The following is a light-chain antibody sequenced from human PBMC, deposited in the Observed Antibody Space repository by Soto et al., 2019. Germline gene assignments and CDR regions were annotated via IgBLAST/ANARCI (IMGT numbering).Light chain of an antibody. Sequence: DIQMTQSPSSLSASVGDRVTITCRASQSISSYLNWYQQKPGKAPKLLIYAASSLHSGVPSRFSGSGSGTDFTLTISSLQPEDFATYCCPQRYSTHWLSFGGGNKVDIK. J-gene: IGKJ4*01. V-gene: IGKV1-39*01. CDR2: AAS. CDR1: QSISSY. CDR3: PQRYSTHWLS.